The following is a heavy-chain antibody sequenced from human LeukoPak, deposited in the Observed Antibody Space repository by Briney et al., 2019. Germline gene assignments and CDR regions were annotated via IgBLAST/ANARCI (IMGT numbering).Heavy chain of an antibody. D-gene: IGHD3-10*01. CDR3: ARSLYYGSGSYYRNWYFDL. CDR2: IYNSGST. Sequence: SETLSLTCTVSGGSISSYYWSWIRQPPGKGLEWIGHIYNSGSTKYNPSLKSRVTISVDTSKNQFSLKLSSVTAADTAVYYCARSLYYGSGSYYRNWYFDLWGRGTLVTVST. CDR1: GGSISSYY. V-gene: IGHV4-59*01. J-gene: IGHJ2*01.